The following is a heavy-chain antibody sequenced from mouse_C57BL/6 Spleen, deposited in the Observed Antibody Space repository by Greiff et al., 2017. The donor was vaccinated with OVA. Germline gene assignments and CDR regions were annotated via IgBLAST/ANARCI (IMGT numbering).Heavy chain of an antibody. CDR1: GYTFTSYW. Sequence: QVQLQQSGAELVKPGASVKLSCKASGYTFTSYWMHWVKQRPGQGLEWIGMIHPNSGSTNYNEKFKSKATLTVDKSSSTAYMQLSSLTSEDSAVYYCARYWDGGDYFDYWGQGTTLTVSS. J-gene: IGHJ2*01. V-gene: IGHV1-64*01. CDR3: ARYWDGGDYFDY. CDR2: IHPNSGST. D-gene: IGHD4-1*01.